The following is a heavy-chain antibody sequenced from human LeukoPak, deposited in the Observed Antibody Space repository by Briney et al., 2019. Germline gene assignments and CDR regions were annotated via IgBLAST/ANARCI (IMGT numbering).Heavy chain of an antibody. V-gene: IGHV3-23*01. J-gene: IGHJ6*03. CDR3: AKGPYSYTSGRLHPHYMDV. CDR2: ISGDDVST. CDR1: GFTFSTYG. D-gene: IGHD3-22*01. Sequence: GGSLRLSCAASGFTFSTYGMRWVRQAPGKGLEWVSAISGDDVSTYYADSVKGRFTISRDNSKNTLYLQINSLRAEDTAVYYCAKGPYSYTSGRLHPHYMDVWGKGTTITVSS.